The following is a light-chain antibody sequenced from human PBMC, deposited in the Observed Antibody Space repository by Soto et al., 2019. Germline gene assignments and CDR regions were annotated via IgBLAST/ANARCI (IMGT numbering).Light chain of an antibody. CDR2: ATS. V-gene: IGKV3-20*01. Sequence: EIVLTQSPGNLSLSPGDRVTLSCRASQSVSSNYLAWYQQKPGQAPRLLIYATSARATGIPDRFSGSGSGTDFSLTISRLEPEDFAMYYCQQYGDYNSPRYSFGKGNRLEI. J-gene: IGKJ2*03. CDR1: QSVSSNY. CDR3: QQYGDYNSPRYS.